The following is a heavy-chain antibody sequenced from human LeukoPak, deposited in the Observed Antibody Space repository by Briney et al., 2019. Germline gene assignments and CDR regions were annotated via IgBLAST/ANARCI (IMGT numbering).Heavy chain of an antibody. D-gene: IGHD2-2*01. CDR1: GGSISSGDYY. CDR2: IYYSGST. V-gene: IGHV4-30-4*08. J-gene: IGHJ3*02. CDR3: AGASSLNDAFDI. Sequence: SETLSLTCTVSGGSISSGDYYWRWIRQPPGKGLEWIGSIYYSGSTYYNPSLKSRVTISVDTSKNQFSLKLSSVTAADTAVYYCAGASSLNDAFDIWGQGTMVTVSS.